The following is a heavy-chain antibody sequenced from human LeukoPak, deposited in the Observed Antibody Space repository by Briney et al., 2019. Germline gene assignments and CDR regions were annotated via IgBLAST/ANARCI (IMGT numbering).Heavy chain of an antibody. Sequence: GGSLRLSCAASGFTFSSQAMSWVRQAPGKGLEWVSGISGSGGSTYYADSVKGRFTISRDNSKNTLYLQMHSLRVEDSAVYFCAKRGYGSGSYRYYSDYWGQGTLVTVSS. CDR1: GFTFSSQA. J-gene: IGHJ4*02. CDR2: ISGSGGST. D-gene: IGHD3-10*01. V-gene: IGHV3-23*01. CDR3: AKRGYGSGSYRYYSDY.